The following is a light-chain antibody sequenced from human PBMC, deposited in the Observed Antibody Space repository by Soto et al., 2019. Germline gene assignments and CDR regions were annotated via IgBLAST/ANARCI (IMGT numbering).Light chain of an antibody. J-gene: IGKJ1*01. CDR3: QQYRTYSWT. CDR2: KAS. V-gene: IGKV1-5*03. CDR1: QSVSSW. Sequence: DVQLTQSPSTLSASVGDRVTITCRASQSVSSWLAWCQAKPGKAPNLLIYKASTLESGVPSRFSGSGSGTEFTLTISSLQPDDFAIYYCQQYRTYSWTFGQGTKVEI.